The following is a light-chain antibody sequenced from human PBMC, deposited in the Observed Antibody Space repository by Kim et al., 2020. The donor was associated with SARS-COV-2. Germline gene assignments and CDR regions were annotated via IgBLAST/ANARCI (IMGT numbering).Light chain of an antibody. Sequence: SPGEGANPPCKASQGVSSIYIYLYQQKPGETPRRLVYRVSSRVTGIPDRFSGSVSGRDFTLTISRLGPVDFAVYYCQQNDSSPSTFGQGTRLE. V-gene: IGKV3-20*01. CDR1: QGVSSIY. CDR2: RVS. CDR3: QQNDSSPST. J-gene: IGKJ5*01.